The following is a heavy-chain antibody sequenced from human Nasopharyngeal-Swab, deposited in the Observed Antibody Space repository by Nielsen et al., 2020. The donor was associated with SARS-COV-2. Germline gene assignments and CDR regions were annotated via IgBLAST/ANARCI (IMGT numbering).Heavy chain of an antibody. J-gene: IGHJ4*02. V-gene: IGHV4-59*11. D-gene: IGHD3-3*01. CDR3: ARILTIFGVVASYYFDY. CDR2: IYYSGST. CDR1: GDSINSHS. Sequence: GSLRLSFTVSGDSINSHSWSWIRQPPGKGLDWMGYIYYSGSTNYNPSLKSRVTISVDTSKNQFSLKLSSVTAADTAVYYCARILTIFGVVASYYFDYWGQGTLVTVSS.